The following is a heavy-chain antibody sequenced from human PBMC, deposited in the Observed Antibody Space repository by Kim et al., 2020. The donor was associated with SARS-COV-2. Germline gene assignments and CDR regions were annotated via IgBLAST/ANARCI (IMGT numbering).Heavy chain of an antibody. CDR2: LSGSGDGT. CDR1: GFTFSSYA. CDR3: AKEPIPGGGYYYGMFEY. J-gene: IGHJ4*02. D-gene: IGHD4-17*01. Sequence: GGSLRLSCAASGFTFSSYAMAWVRQAPGRGLEWVSGLSGSGDGTYYRDSVKGRFTISRDNSKNTLYLQMNSLRAEDTARYYCAKEPIPGGGYYYGMFEYWGQGTLVTVSS. V-gene: IGHV3-23*01.